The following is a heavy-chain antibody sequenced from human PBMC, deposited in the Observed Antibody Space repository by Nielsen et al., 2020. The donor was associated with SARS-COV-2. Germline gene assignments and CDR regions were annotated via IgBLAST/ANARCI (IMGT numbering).Heavy chain of an antibody. V-gene: IGHV3-48*03. CDR2: ISSSGSTI. CDR3: ARDDYGSGSYLKGFYYYGMDV. J-gene: IGHJ6*02. D-gene: IGHD3-10*01. Sequence: PGKGLEWVSYISSSGSTIYYADSVKGRFTISRDNAKNSLYLQMNSLRAEDTAVYYCARDDYGSGSYLKGFYYYGMDVWGQGTTVTVSS.